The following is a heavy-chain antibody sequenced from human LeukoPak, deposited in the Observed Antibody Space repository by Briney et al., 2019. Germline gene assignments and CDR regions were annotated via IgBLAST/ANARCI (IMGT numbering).Heavy chain of an antibody. Sequence: SETLSLTCTVSGGSISSYYWSWIRQPPGKGLEWIGSIYYSGSTYYNPSLKSRVTISVDTSKNQFSLKLSSVTAADTAVYYCARQDSGSLNWFDPWGQGTLVTVSS. D-gene: IGHD1-26*01. V-gene: IGHV4-39*01. J-gene: IGHJ5*02. CDR2: IYYSGST. CDR3: ARQDSGSLNWFDP. CDR1: GGSISSYY.